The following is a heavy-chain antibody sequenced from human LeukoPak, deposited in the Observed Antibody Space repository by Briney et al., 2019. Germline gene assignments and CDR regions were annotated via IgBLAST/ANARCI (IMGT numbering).Heavy chain of an antibody. V-gene: IGHV4-34*01. J-gene: IGHJ4*02. Sequence: SETLSLTCAVYGGSFSGYYWSWIRQPPGKGLEWIGEINHSGSTNYNPSLKSRVTISVDTSKNQFSLKLSSVTAADTAVYYCASATGYYDYVWGSYRYTARFDYWGQGTLVTVSS. CDR3: ASATGYYDYVWGSYRYTARFDY. D-gene: IGHD3-16*02. CDR2: INHSGST. CDR1: GGSFSGYY.